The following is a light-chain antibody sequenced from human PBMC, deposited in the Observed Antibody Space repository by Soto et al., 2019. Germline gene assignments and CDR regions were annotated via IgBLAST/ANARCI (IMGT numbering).Light chain of an antibody. Sequence: DIPMTQSPTTLSASVGDRVIITCRASQRMSAWLAWYQQKPGKAPTLLIYDASSLENGVPSRFSGSGSGTDFTLTISSLQPNDFATYYCQQYDTYPWTFGQGTRVKIK. J-gene: IGKJ1*01. CDR3: QQYDTYPWT. CDR2: DAS. V-gene: IGKV1-5*01. CDR1: QRMSAW.